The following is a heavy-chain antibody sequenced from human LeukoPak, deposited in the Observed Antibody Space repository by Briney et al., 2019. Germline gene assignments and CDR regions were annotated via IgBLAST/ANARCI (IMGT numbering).Heavy chain of an antibody. CDR2: IYYSGST. CDR1: GGSISSYY. J-gene: IGHJ4*02. Sequence: SETLSLTCTVSGGSISSYYWSWIRQPPGKGLEWIGYIYYSGSTNYNPSLKSRVTISVDTSKNQFSLKLSSVTAADTAVYYCATYSLYCSGGSCRHYFDYWGQGTLVTVSS. V-gene: IGHV4-59*12. CDR3: ATYSLYCSGGSCRHYFDY. D-gene: IGHD2-15*01.